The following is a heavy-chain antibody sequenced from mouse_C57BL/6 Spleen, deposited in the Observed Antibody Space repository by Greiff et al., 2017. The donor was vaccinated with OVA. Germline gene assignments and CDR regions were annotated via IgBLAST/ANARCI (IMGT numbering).Heavy chain of an antibody. J-gene: IGHJ3*01. CDR2: ISDGGSYT. V-gene: IGHV5-4*01. Sequence: EVKLMESGGGLVKPGGSLKLSCAASGFTFSSYAMSWVRQTPEKRLEWVATISDGGSYTSYPDNVKGRFTISRDNAKNNLYLQMSHLKSEDTAMYYCAREGDDYSWFAYWGQGTLVTVSA. CDR3: AREGDDYSWFAY. D-gene: IGHD2-4*01. CDR1: GFTFSSYA.